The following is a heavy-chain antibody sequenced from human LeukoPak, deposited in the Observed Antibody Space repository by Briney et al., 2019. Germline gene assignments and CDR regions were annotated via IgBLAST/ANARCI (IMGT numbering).Heavy chain of an antibody. CDR1: GFTFSSYS. D-gene: IGHD3-22*01. V-gene: IGHV3-48*01. Sequence: PGGSLRLSCAASGFTFSSYSMNWVRQAPGKGLEWVSYISSSSSTIYYADSVKGRFTISRDNAKNSLYLQMNSLRAEDTAVYYCAREGHTYYYDSSGYYPPPGAFDIWGQGTMVTVSS. J-gene: IGHJ3*02. CDR3: AREGHTYYYDSSGYYPPPGAFDI. CDR2: ISSSSSTI.